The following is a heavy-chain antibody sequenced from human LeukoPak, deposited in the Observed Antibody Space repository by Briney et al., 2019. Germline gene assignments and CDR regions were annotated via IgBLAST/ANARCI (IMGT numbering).Heavy chain of an antibody. CDR2: INAGNGDT. J-gene: IGHJ6*02. D-gene: IGHD2-2*01. CDR3: ARWDCSSTSCPHYGMDV. CDR1: GYTFTSYY. V-gene: IGHV1-3*01. Sequence: ASVKVSCKASGYTFTSYYMHWVRQAPGQRLEWMGWINAGNGDTKYSQKFQGRVTITRDTSASTAYMELSSLRSEDTAVYYCARWDCSSTSCPHYGMDVWGQGTTVTVSS.